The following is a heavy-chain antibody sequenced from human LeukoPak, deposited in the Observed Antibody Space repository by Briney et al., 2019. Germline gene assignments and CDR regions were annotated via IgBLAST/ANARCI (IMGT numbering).Heavy chain of an antibody. CDR2: IWYDGSNK. Sequence: GGSLRLSCVASGFTFSSYGMHWVRHAPGKGLEWVALIWYDGSNKYYADSVKGRFTISRDNSKNTLYLQMNSLRAEDTAVYYCARDRDGTLDYWGQGTLVTVSS. CDR1: GFTFSSYG. V-gene: IGHV3-33*08. J-gene: IGHJ4*02. D-gene: IGHD5-24*01. CDR3: ARDRDGTLDY.